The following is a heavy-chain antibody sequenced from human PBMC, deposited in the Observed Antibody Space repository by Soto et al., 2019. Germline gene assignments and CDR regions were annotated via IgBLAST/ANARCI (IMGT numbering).Heavy chain of an antibody. J-gene: IGHJ6*02. Sequence: GGSLRLSCAASGFTFSSYWMHWVRQAPGKGLVWVSRINSDGSSITYADSVKGRFTISRDNDKNTLYLQMNSLRVEDTAVYYCARGPEGNSYYQDRQDFWGQGTTVIVSS. CDR1: GFTFSSYW. V-gene: IGHV3-74*03. CDR3: ARGPEGNSYYQDRQDF. CDR2: INSDGSSI. D-gene: IGHD1-26*01.